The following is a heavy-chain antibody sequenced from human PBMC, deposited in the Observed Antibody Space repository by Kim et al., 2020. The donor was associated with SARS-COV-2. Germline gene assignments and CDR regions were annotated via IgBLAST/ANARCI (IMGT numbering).Heavy chain of an antibody. CDR3: VRGGRGSYGTGLVFYYYYYGMDV. D-gene: IGHD5-18*01. V-gene: IGHV4-34*01. Sequence: SETLSLTCAVYGGSFSGYYWSWIRQPPGKGLEWIGEINHSGSTNYNPSLKSRVTISVDTSKNQFSLKLSSVTAADTAVYYCVRGGRGSYGTGLVFYYYYYGMDVWGQGTTVTVSS. CDR1: GGSFSGYY. CDR2: INHSGST. J-gene: IGHJ6*02.